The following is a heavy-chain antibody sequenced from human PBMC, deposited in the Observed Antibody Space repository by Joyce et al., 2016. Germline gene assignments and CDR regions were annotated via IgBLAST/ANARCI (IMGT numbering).Heavy chain of an antibody. CDR1: GFTFRNYW. Sequence: EVQLVESGGGLVQPGGSLRLSCAASGFTFRNYWMTWVRQAPGRGVEWVANRKDDETEKYYVDSVKGRFTISRDNAKNSLYLQMNSLRVEDTAIYYCARHRAAASEYWGQGTLVTVSS. V-gene: IGHV3-7*05. D-gene: IGHD6-13*01. J-gene: IGHJ4*02. CDR3: ARHRAAASEY. CDR2: RKDDETEK.